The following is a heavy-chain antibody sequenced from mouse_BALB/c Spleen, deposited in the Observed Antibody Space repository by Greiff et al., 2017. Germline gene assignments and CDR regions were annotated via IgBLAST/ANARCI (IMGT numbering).Heavy chain of an antibody. CDR3: AASITTVVATDY. D-gene: IGHD1-1*01. CDR2: ISRGSSTI. J-gene: IGHJ2*01. V-gene: IGHV5-17*02. CDR1: GFTFSSFG. Sequence: EVKVVESGGGLVQPGGSRKLSCAASGFTFSSFGMHWVRQAPEKGLEWVAYISRGSSTIYYADTVKGRFTISRDNPKNTLFLQMTSLRSEDTAMYYCAASITTVVATDYWGQGTTLTVSS.